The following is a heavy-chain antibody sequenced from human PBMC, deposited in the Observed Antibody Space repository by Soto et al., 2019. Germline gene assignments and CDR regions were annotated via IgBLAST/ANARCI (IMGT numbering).Heavy chain of an antibody. CDR2: ISGSGGST. CDR3: AKGPTNHRAFDI. V-gene: IGHV3-23*01. CDR1: GFTFSSYA. Sequence: GGSLRLSCAASGFTFSSYAMSWVRQAPGKGLEWVSSISGSGGSTYYADSVKGRFTISRDNSKNTLYLQMNSLRAEDTAVYYCAKGPTNHRAFDIWGQGTMVTVSS. J-gene: IGHJ3*02.